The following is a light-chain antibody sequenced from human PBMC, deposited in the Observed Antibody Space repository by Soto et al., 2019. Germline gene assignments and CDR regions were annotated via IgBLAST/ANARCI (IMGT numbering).Light chain of an antibody. CDR3: SSYTSSSTYYV. Sequence: QSALTQPASVSGSPGQSITISCTGTSSDVGGYNYVSWYQQHPGKAPQLLIYYVSNRPSGVSNRFSGSKSGNTASLTISWLQAEAEADYYCSSYTSSSTYYVFGTGTKLTVL. CDR2: YVS. CDR1: SSDVGGYNY. V-gene: IGLV2-14*01. J-gene: IGLJ1*01.